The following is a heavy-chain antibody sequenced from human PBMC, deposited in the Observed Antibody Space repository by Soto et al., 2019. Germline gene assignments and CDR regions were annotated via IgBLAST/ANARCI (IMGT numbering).Heavy chain of an antibody. J-gene: IGHJ4*02. V-gene: IGHV1-2*04. CDR3: AREGLHLGELSFDY. CDR1: GYTFTGYY. D-gene: IGHD3-16*02. Sequence: ASVKVSCKASGYTFTGYYMHWVRQAPGQGLEWMGWINPNSGGTNYAQKFQGWVTMTRDTSISTAYMELSRLRSDDTAVYYCAREGLHLGELSFDYWGQGTLVTVSS. CDR2: INPNSGGT.